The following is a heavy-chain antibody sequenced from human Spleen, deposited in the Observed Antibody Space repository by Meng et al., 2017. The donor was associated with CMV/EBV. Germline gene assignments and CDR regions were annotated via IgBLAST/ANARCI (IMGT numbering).Heavy chain of an antibody. Sequence: YGGSFSGYYWGWIRQPPGKGLEWIGEINHSGSTNYNPSLKSRVTISVDTSKNQFSLKLSSVTAADTAVYYCARGGVSTSCYRCGFDPWGQGTLVTVSS. CDR3: ARGGVSTSCYRCGFDP. D-gene: IGHD2-2*01. CDR2: INHSGST. J-gene: IGHJ5*02. CDR1: GGSFSGYY. V-gene: IGHV4-34*01.